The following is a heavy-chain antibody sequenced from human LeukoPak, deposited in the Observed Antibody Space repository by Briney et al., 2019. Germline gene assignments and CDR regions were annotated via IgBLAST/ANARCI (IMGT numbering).Heavy chain of an antibody. V-gene: IGHV3-53*01. Sequence: PGGSLRLSCAASGFTVSSNYMSWVRQAPGKGLEWVSVIYSGGSTYYADSVKGRFTISRDNSKNTLYLQMNSLRAEDTAVYYCARRSYYYDSGYFDYWGQGTLVTVSS. CDR3: ARRSYYYDSGYFDY. CDR1: GFTVSSNY. D-gene: IGHD3-22*01. J-gene: IGHJ4*02. CDR2: IYSGGST.